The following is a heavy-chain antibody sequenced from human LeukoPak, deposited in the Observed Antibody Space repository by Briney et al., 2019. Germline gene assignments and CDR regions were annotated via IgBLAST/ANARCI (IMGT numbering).Heavy chain of an antibody. V-gene: IGHV4-34*01. CDR3: ARGSPPRDYYDSSGYYYVFDY. Sequence: PSETLSLTCAVYGGSFSGYYWSWIRQPPGKGLEWIGEINHSGSTNYNPSLKSRVTISVDTSKNQFSLKLSSVTAADTAVYYCARGSPPRDYYDSSGYYYVFDYWGQGTLVTVSS. CDR2: INHSGST. D-gene: IGHD3-22*01. CDR1: GGSFSGYY. J-gene: IGHJ4*02.